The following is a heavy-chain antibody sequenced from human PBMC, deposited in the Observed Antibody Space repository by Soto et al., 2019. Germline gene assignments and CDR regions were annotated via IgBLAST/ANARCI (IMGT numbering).Heavy chain of an antibody. V-gene: IGHV4-59*08. CDR1: GGSISSYY. CDR3: ASRGHCSSTSCYAYYYYYMDV. D-gene: IGHD2-2*01. CDR2: IYYSGST. J-gene: IGHJ6*03. Sequence: SETLSLTCTVSGGSISSYYWSWIRQPPGKGLEWIGYIYYSGSTNYNPSLKSRVTISVDTSKNQFSLKLSSVTAADTAVYYCASRGHCSSTSCYAYYYYYMDVWGKGTTVTVSS.